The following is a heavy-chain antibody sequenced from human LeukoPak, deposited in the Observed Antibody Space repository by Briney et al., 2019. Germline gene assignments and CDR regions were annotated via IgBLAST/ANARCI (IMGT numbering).Heavy chain of an antibody. J-gene: IGHJ4*02. CDR3: ARKENVYYYFDY. CDR1: GYSITSSSW. D-gene: IGHD3-10*01. Sequence: SETLSLTCAVSGYSITSSSWWGWIRQPPGQGLEWTGYIYHSGTTYYNPSLQSRVTMSVDTSKNQFSLKLSSVTAVDTAVYYCARKENVYYYFDYWGQGTLVTVSS. V-gene: IGHV4-28*01. CDR2: IYHSGTT.